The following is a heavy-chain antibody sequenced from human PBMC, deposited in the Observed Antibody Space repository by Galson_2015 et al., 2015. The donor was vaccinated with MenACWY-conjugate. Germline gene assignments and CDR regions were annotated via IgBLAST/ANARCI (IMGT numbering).Heavy chain of an antibody. CDR1: GFTFSSYS. CDR2: ISSSSSTI. V-gene: IGHV3-48*04. D-gene: IGHD3-10*01. J-gene: IGHJ6*02. Sequence: SLRLSCAASGFTFSSYSMNWVRQAPGKGLEWVSYISSSSSTIYYADSVKGRFTISRDNAKNSLYLQMNSLRAEDTAVYYCAREPSYYYGSGSKRRYYYYGMDVWGQGTTVTVSS. CDR3: AREPSYYYGSGSKRRYYYYGMDV.